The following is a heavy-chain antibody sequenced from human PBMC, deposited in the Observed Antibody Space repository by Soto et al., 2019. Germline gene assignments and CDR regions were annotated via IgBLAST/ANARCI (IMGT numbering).Heavy chain of an antibody. Sequence: SVKVSCKASGGTFSSYTISWVRQAPGQGLEWMGRIIPILGIANYAQKFQGRVTITADKSTSTAYMVLSCLSSDDTAFYYCAREAEDSSGYYSSSHFDYWGQGTLVTVSS. V-gene: IGHV1-69*04. J-gene: IGHJ4*02. CDR3: AREAEDSSGYYSSSHFDY. CDR1: GGTFSSYT. CDR2: IIPILGIA. D-gene: IGHD3-22*01.